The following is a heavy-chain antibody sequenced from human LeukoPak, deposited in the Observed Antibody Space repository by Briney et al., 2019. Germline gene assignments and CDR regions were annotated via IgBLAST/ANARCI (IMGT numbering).Heavy chain of an antibody. CDR2: IYTDGST. D-gene: IGHD3-10*01. CDR3: ARKGDTTMVRFDY. CDR1: GFTVSSNY. V-gene: IGHV3-53*01. Sequence: GGSLRLSCSASGFTVSSNYMTWVRQAPGKGLEWVSLIYTDGSTYYADSVKGRFTISRDNSKNTLYLQMNSLRAEDTAVYYCARKGDTTMVRFDYWGQGTLVTVSS. J-gene: IGHJ4*02.